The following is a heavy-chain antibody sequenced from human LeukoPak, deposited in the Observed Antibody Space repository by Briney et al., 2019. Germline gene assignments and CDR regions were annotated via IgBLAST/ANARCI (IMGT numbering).Heavy chain of an antibody. CDR3: ARGWREPISGWFSLDYYYYGMDV. D-gene: IGHD6-19*01. CDR2: MNPNSGNT. Sequence: GASVKVSCKASGYTFTSYDINWVRQATGQGLEWMGWMNPNSGNTGYAQKFQGRVTMTRNTSISTAYMELSSLRSEDTAVYYCARGWREPISGWFSLDYYYYGMDVWGQGTTVTVSS. J-gene: IGHJ6*02. CDR1: GYTFTSYD. V-gene: IGHV1-8*01.